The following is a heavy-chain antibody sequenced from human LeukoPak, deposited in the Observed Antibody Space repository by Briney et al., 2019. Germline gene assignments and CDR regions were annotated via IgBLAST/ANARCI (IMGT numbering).Heavy chain of an antibody. CDR1: GFTFSSYS. CDR2: ISSSSSSYI. Sequence: GGSLRLSCAASGFTFSSYSMNWVRQAPGKGLEWVSSISSSSSSYIYYADSVKGRFTISRDNAKNSLYLQMNSLRAEDTAVYYCARDYCSGGSCYVFDPWGQGTLVTVSS. CDR3: ARDYCSGGSCYVFDP. D-gene: IGHD2-15*01. V-gene: IGHV3-21*01. J-gene: IGHJ5*02.